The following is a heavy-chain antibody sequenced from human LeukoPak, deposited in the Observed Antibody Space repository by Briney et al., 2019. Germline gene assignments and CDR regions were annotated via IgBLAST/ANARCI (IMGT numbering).Heavy chain of an antibody. CDR2: ISAYNGHT. J-gene: IGHJ6*03. CDR1: GYTFTSYH. Sequence: ASVKVSCKASGYTFTSYHLHWVRQAPGQGLEWMGWISAYNGHTNYAQKLQGRVTMTTDTSTSTAYMELRSLRSDDTAVYYCARDRGFGELLEYYYYYYMDVWGKGTTVTISS. CDR3: ARDRGFGELLEYYYYYYMDV. D-gene: IGHD3-10*01. V-gene: IGHV1-18*04.